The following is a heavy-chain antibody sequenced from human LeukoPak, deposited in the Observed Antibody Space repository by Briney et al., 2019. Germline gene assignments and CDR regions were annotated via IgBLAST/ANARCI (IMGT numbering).Heavy chain of an antibody. CDR2: IYYSGST. D-gene: IGHD6-19*01. CDR3: ARAMRSSGWYAVLLDY. V-gene: IGHV4-59*12. CDR1: GGSISSYY. Sequence: PSETLSLTCTVSGGSISSYYWSWIRQPPGKGLEWIGYIYYSGSTNYNPSLKSRVTISVDTSKNQFSLKLSSVTAADTAVYYCARAMRSSGWYAVLLDYWGQGTLVTVSS. J-gene: IGHJ4*02.